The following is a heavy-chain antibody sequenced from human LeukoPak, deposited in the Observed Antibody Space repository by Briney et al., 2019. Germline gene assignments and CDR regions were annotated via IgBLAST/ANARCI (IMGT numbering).Heavy chain of an antibody. Sequence: ASVKVSCKASGYTFTSYGISWVRQAPGQGLEWMGWISAYNGNTNYAQKLQGRVTMTTDTSTSTAYMELRSLRSDDTAVYYCARTYYYGSAPTKTDYWGQGTLVTVSS. D-gene: IGHD3-10*01. CDR3: ARTYYYGSAPTKTDY. V-gene: IGHV1-18*01. J-gene: IGHJ4*02. CDR1: GYTFTSYG. CDR2: ISAYNGNT.